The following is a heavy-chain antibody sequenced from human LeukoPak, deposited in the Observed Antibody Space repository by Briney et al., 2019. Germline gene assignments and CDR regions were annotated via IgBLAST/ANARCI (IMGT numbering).Heavy chain of an antibody. J-gene: IGHJ6*02. Sequence: GASVKASCKASGYTFTSYYMHWVRQAPGQGLEWMGIINPSGGSTSYAQKFQGRVTITADKSTSTAYMELSSLRSEDTAVYYCARDSRSDYCSSTSCYTDYYGMDVWGQGTTVTVSS. D-gene: IGHD2-2*02. CDR1: GYTFTSYY. V-gene: IGHV1-46*01. CDR2: INPSGGST. CDR3: ARDSRSDYCSSTSCYTDYYGMDV.